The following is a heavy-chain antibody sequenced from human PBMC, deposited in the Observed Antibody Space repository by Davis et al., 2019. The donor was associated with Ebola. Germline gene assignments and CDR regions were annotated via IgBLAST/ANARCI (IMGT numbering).Heavy chain of an antibody. Sequence: PSETLSLTCTVSGYSISSGYYWGWIRQPPGKGLEWIGSIYHSGSTYYNPSLKSRVTISVDTSKNQFSLKLSSVTAADTAVYYCAREHYDFWSGYYTKKYFDYWGQGTLVTVSS. CDR3: AREHYDFWSGYYTKKYFDY. CDR1: GYSISSGYY. D-gene: IGHD3-3*01. CDR2: IYHSGST. V-gene: IGHV4-38-2*02. J-gene: IGHJ4*02.